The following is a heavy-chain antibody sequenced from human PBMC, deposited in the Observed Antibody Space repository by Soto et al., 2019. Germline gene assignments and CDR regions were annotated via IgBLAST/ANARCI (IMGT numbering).Heavy chain of an antibody. CDR1: GFTFSSYW. D-gene: IGHD4-4*01. CDR2: IKQDGSEK. Sequence: GGSLRLSCAASGFTFSSYWMSWVRQAPGKGLEWVANIKQDGSEKYYVDSVKGRFTISRDNAKNTLYLQMNSLRVEDTAVYYCASSSGSNFRSDYCGHGTLVTVSS. CDR3: ASSSGSNFRSDY. J-gene: IGHJ4*01. V-gene: IGHV3-7*01.